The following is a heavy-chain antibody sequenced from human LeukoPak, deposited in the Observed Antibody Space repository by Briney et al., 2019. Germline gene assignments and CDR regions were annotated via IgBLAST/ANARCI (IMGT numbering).Heavy chain of an antibody. J-gene: IGHJ2*01. CDR1: GGSISSGGYS. V-gene: IGHV4-30-2*01. CDR2: IYHSGST. Sequence: SETLSLTCAVSGGSISSGGYSWSWIRQPPGKGLEWIGYIYHSGSTYYNPSLKSRVTISVDRSKNQFSLKLSSATAADTAVYYCARVRYYDSSGYPRTDWYFDLWGRGTLVTVSS. D-gene: IGHD3-22*01. CDR3: ARVRYYDSSGYPRTDWYFDL.